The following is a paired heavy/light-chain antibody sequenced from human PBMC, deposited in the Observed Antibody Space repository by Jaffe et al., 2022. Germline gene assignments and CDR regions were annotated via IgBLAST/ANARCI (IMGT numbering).Light chain of an antibody. CDR1: QSISSW. CDR2: KAS. Sequence: DIQMTQSPSTLSASVGDRVTITCRASQSISSWLAWYQQKPGKAPKLLIYKASSLESGVPSRFSGSGSGTEFTLTISSLQPDDFATYYCQQYNSYSTFGGGTKVEIK. V-gene: IGKV1-5*03. J-gene: IGKJ4*01. CDR3: QQYNSYST.
Heavy chain of an antibody. CDR2: IRYDGSNK. Sequence: QVQLVESGGGVVQPGGSLRLSCAASGFTFSSYGMHWVRQAPGKGLEWVAFIRYDGSNKYYADSVKGRFTISRDNSKNTLYLQMNSLRAEDTAVYYCAKAAGESSGWGTYSWGDYFDYWGQGTLVTVSS. D-gene: IGHD6-19*01. V-gene: IGHV3-30*02. J-gene: IGHJ4*02. CDR3: AKAAGESSGWGTYSWGDYFDY. CDR1: GFTFSSYG.